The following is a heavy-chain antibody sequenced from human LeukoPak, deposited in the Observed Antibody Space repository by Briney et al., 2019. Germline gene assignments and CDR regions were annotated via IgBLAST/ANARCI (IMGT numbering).Heavy chain of an antibody. J-gene: IGHJ4*02. Sequence: PSETLSLTCTVSGGSISSYYWSWIRQPPGKGLEWIGYIYYSGSTYYNPSLKSRVTISVDTSKNQFSLKLSSVTAADTAVYYCARTDYDFWSGYYSTDYWGQGTLVTVSS. CDR1: GGSISSYY. CDR3: ARTDYDFWSGYYSTDY. CDR2: IYYSGST. D-gene: IGHD3-3*01. V-gene: IGHV4-59*08.